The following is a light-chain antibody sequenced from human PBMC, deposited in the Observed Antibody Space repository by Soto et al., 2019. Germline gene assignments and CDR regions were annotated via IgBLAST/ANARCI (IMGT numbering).Light chain of an antibody. V-gene: IGLV1-44*01. J-gene: IGLJ2*01. CDR1: SGDVGTYNS. CDR3: AAWDDSLNGPV. Sequence: QSALTQPRSVSGSPGQSVTISCTGTSGDVGTYNSVSWYQQHPGTAPKLLIYSNNQRPSGVPDRFSGSKSGTSASLAISGLQSEDEADYYCAAWDDSLNGPVFGGGTKVTVL. CDR2: SNN.